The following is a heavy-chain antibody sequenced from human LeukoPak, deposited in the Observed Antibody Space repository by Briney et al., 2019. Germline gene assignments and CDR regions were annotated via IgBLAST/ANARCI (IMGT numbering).Heavy chain of an antibody. CDR1: GFTFSNYW. Sequence: RSGGSLRLSCAASGFTFSNYWMHWVRHAPGKGLVWVSRIDNGGSDTSHADSVKGRFTISRDNAKNTLYLQMNSLRAEDTAVYYCARDRVAGTVDYWGQGTLVTVSS. V-gene: IGHV3-74*01. D-gene: IGHD6-19*01. CDR2: IDNGGSDT. J-gene: IGHJ4*02. CDR3: ARDRVAGTVDY.